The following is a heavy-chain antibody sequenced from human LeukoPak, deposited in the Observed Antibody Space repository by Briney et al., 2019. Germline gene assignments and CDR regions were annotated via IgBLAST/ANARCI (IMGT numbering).Heavy chain of an antibody. D-gene: IGHD2-15*01. CDR3: ATPPQYCSGGSCFAY. CDR1: GYTLTELS. J-gene: IGHJ4*02. Sequence: ASVKVSCKVSGYTLTELSMHWVRQAPGKGLEWMGGFDPEDGETIYAQKFQGRVTMTEDTSTDTAYMELGSLRSEDTAVYYCATPPQYCSGGSCFAYWGQGTLVTVSS. CDR2: FDPEDGET. V-gene: IGHV1-24*01.